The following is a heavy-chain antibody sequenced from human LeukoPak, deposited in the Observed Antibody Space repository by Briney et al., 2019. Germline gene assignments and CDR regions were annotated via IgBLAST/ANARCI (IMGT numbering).Heavy chain of an antibody. J-gene: IGHJ6*03. V-gene: IGHV4-59*01. CDR3: ARDCSSTSCRMDYYYMDV. CDR2: IYYSGST. CDR1: GGSISSYY. D-gene: IGHD2-2*01. Sequence: SETLSLTCTVSGGSISSYYWSWIRQPPGKGLEWIGYIYYSGSTNYNPSLKSRVTISLDTSKNQFSLKLSSVTAADTAVYYCARDCSSTSCRMDYYYMDVWGKGTTVTISS.